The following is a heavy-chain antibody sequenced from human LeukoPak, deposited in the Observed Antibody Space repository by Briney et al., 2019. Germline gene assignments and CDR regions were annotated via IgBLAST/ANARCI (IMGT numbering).Heavy chain of an antibody. V-gene: IGHV1-2*02. J-gene: IGHJ6*04. D-gene: IGHD1-7*01. CDR1: GGNFNNHV. Sequence: ASVKVSCKASGGNFNNHVISWVRQAPGQGLEWMGWISPNTGDTNYAQKFQGRVTMTSDTSISSTYMEVSRLTTDDTAVYYCASPRYNWNYPDVWGKGTTVTVSS. CDR3: ASPRYNWNYPDV. CDR2: ISPNTGDT.